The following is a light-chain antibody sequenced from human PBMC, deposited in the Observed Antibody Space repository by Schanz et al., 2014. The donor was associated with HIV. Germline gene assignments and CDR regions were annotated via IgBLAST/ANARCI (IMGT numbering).Light chain of an antibody. V-gene: IGKV3-20*01. CDR1: QGVATS. CDR3: QQYNNWPRT. Sequence: EIVLTQSPGTLSLSPGERAIFSCRASQGVATSLAWYQQKPGQPPRLLIYGASNRATGVPDRFSGSGSGTDFILTISRLEPEDFAVYYCQQYNNWPRTFGQGTKVEF. CDR2: GAS. J-gene: IGKJ1*01.